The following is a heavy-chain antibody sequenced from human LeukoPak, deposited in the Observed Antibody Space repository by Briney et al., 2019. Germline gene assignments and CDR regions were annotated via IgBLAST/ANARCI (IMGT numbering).Heavy chain of an antibody. Sequence: KPSETLSLTCTVSGGSISSGSYYWSWIRQPAGKGLEWIGRIYTSGSTNYNPSLKSRVTISVDTSKNQFSLKLSSVTAADTAVYYCARSDIVTETAIDYWGQGTLVTVSS. J-gene: IGHJ4*02. CDR2: IYTSGST. CDR3: ARSDIVTETAIDY. CDR1: GGSISSGSYY. D-gene: IGHD2-21*02. V-gene: IGHV4-61*02.